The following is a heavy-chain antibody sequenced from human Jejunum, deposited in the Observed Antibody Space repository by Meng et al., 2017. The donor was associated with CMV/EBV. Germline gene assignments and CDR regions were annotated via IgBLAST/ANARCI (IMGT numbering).Heavy chain of an antibody. V-gene: IGHV3-11*01. CDR2: ISSSGSTI. CDR3: ARVTELWLHYFDY. D-gene: IGHD5-18*01. J-gene: IGHJ4*02. Sequence: SGFNLSDYYMSWIRQAPGKGLEWVSYISSSGSTIYYADSVKGRFTISRDNAKNSLYLQMNSLRAENTAVYYCARVTELWLHYFDYWGQGTLVTVSS. CDR1: GFNLSDYY.